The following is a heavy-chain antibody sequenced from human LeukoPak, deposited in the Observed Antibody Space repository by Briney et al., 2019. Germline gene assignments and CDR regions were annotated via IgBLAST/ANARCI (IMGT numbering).Heavy chain of an antibody. Sequence: ASVKVSCKASGGTFSSYAISWVRQAPGQGLEWMGRIIPILALANYAQKFQGRVTITADESTSTAYMELRSLGSDDTAVYYCARGTRPNQRAGYCSGGSCYSFDYWAREPWSPSPQ. CDR2: IIPILALA. CDR3: ARGTRPNQRAGYCSGGSCYSFDY. J-gene: IGHJ4*02. D-gene: IGHD2-15*01. V-gene: IGHV1-69*04. CDR1: GGTFSSYA.